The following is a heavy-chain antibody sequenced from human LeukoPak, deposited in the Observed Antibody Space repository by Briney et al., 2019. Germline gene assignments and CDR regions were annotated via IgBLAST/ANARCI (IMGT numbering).Heavy chain of an antibody. CDR1: GYTFTSYA. CDR3: ARDKTSSQQLAFDY. Sequence: ASVKVSCKASGYTFTSYAMNWVRQAPRQGLEWMGWINTNTGNPTYAQGFTGRFVFSLDTSVSTAYLQISSLKAEDTAIYYCARDKTSSQQLAFDYWGQGTLVTVSS. D-gene: IGHD6-13*01. CDR2: INTNTGNP. J-gene: IGHJ4*02. V-gene: IGHV7-4-1*02.